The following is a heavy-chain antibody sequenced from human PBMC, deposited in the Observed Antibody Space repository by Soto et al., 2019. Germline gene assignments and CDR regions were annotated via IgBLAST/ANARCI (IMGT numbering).Heavy chain of an antibody. V-gene: IGHV3-7*01. D-gene: IGHD3-16*01. CDR3: VGALTYEVPYYYYGMDV. J-gene: IGHJ6*02. CDR2: IRQGGNEK. Sequence: GGSLRLSCTASGFMFSTYLMSWVRQAPGKGLEWVDNIRQGGNEKFYVDSVEGRFTISRDNAKKSLYLQMNSLRAEDTAVYYCVGALTYEVPYYYYGMDVWGQGTTVTVSS. CDR1: GFMFSTYL.